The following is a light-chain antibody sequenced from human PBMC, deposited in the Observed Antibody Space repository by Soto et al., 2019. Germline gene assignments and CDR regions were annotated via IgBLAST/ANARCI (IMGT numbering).Light chain of an antibody. J-gene: IGLJ1*01. Sequence: QSVLTQPPSASGTPGQIVAISCSGSRSNIGSNTVTWYQQLPGTAPKLLIYSTSQRSSGVPGRFSGSKSGASASLSISGLQSEDEADYYCAAWDDRLDVYVFGTGTK. CDR2: STS. V-gene: IGLV1-44*01. CDR1: RSNIGSNT. CDR3: AAWDDRLDVYV.